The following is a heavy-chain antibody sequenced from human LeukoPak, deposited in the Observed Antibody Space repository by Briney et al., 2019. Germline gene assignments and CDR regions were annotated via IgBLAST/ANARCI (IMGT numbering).Heavy chain of an antibody. D-gene: IGHD3-3*01. Sequence: GGSLRLSCAASGFTVSSNYMSWVRQAPGKGLEWVPVIYSGGSTYYADSVKGRFTISRDNSKNTLYLQMNSLRAEDTAVYYCARGDFWSGFDYWGQGTLVTVSS. CDR1: GFTVSSNY. J-gene: IGHJ4*02. V-gene: IGHV3-53*01. CDR3: ARGDFWSGFDY. CDR2: IYSGGST.